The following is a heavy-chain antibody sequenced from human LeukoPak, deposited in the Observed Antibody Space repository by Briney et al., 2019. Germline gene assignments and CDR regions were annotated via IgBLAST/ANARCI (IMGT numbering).Heavy chain of an antibody. CDR2: INHSGST. CDR3: ARDWKPSGSYYGYYYYYMDV. V-gene: IGHV4-34*01. CDR1: GGSFSGYY. D-gene: IGHD1-26*01. J-gene: IGHJ6*03. Sequence: PSETLSLTCAVYGGSFSGYYWSWIRQPPGKGLEWIGEINHSGSTDYNPSLKSRVTMSVDTSKNQFSLKLSSVTAADTAVYYCARDWKPSGSYYGYYYYYMDVWGKGTTVTISS.